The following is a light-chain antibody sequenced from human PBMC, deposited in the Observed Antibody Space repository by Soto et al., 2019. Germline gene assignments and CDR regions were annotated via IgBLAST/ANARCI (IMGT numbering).Light chain of an antibody. Sequence: DTQMTQSPSSLFASVGDTVTITCQASRDIADSLNWYQQRAGQAPKLLIYDASNLQSGVPARFSGSGTGTSFILTISSLQPEDFATYYCQQYDDPFTFGGGTKVEIK. J-gene: IGKJ4*01. CDR1: RDIADS. CDR3: QQYDDPFT. V-gene: IGKV1-33*01. CDR2: DAS.